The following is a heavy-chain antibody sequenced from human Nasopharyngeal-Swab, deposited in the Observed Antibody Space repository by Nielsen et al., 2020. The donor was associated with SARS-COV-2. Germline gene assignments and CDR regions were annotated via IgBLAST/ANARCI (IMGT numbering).Heavy chain of an antibody. D-gene: IGHD2-2*01. V-gene: IGHV4-59*01. CDR3: ARDDIVVVPAAPFSYYYGMDV. Sequence: SETLSLTCTVSGGSISSYYWSWIRQPPGKGLEWIGYIYYSGSTNYNPSLKSRVTISVDTSKNQFSLKLSSVTAADTAVYYCARDDIVVVPAAPFSYYYGMDVWGQGTTVTVSS. J-gene: IGHJ6*02. CDR2: IYYSGST. CDR1: GGSISSYY.